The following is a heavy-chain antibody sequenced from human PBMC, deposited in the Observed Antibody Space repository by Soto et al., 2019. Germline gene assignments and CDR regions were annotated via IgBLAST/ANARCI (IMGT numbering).Heavy chain of an antibody. CDR3: ASVPGIAAALDWFDP. Sequence: GASVKVSCKASGGTFSSYAISWVRQAPGQGLEWMGGIIPIFGTANYAQKFQGRVTITADESTSTAYMELSSLRSEDTAVYYCASVPGIAAALDWFDPWGQGTLVTVSS. CDR1: GGTFSSYA. J-gene: IGHJ5*02. D-gene: IGHD6-13*01. CDR2: IIPIFGTA. V-gene: IGHV1-69*13.